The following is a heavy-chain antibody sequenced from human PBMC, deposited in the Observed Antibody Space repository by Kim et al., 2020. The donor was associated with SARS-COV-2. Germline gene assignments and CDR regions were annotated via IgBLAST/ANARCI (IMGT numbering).Heavy chain of an antibody. J-gene: IGHJ4*02. CDR1: GGSISSYY. Sequence: SETLSLTCTVSGGSISSYYWSWIRQPPGKGLEWIGYIYYSGSTNYNPSLKSRVTISVDTSKNQFSLKLSSVTAADTAVYYCARGAGIDYWGQGTLVTVSS. CDR2: IYYSGST. CDR3: ARGAGIDY. D-gene: IGHD1-26*01. V-gene: IGHV4-59*01.